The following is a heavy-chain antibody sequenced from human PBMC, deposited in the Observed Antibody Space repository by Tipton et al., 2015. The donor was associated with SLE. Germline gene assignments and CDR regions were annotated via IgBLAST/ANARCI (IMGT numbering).Heavy chain of an antibody. CDR2: INPNSGGT. CDR1: GYTFTGYY. Sequence: QSGAEVKKPGSSVKVSCRASGYTFTGYYMHWVRQAPGQGLEWMGWINPNSGGTNYAQKFQGRVTTTRDTSISTAYMELSRLRSDDTAVYYCARVGYYYGSGSYANWFDPWGQGTLVTVSS. J-gene: IGHJ5*02. CDR3: ARVGYYYGSGSYANWFDP. D-gene: IGHD3-10*01. V-gene: IGHV1-2*02.